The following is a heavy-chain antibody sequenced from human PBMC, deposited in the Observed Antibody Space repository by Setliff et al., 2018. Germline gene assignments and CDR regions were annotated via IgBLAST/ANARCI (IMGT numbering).Heavy chain of an antibody. Sequence: ASVKVSCKTSGYPFIEHYVNWVRQAPGQGLAWMGWIRPNGGGTHYAQKFQGRVTMTRDTANSTVYMDLSSLTSDDTAIYYCARGGGSYRAGNSRPTYWFDPWGQGTLVTVSS. J-gene: IGHJ5*02. V-gene: IGHV1-2*02. CDR3: ARGGGSYRAGNSRPTYWFDP. CDR2: IRPNGGGT. CDR1: GYPFIEHY. D-gene: IGHD2-21*01.